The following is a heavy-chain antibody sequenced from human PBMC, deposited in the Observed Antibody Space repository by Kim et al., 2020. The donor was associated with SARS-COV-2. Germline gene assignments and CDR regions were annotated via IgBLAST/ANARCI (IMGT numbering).Heavy chain of an antibody. V-gene: IGHV3-23*01. D-gene: IGHD6-19*01. CDR2: INGQGETT. CDR3: VKDLLGQGSGWSDS. Sequence: GGSLRLSCAASGFTFSGFTMTWVRQAPGKGLVWVSSINGQGETTYLADSVKGRFSVSRDNSKNSLYLHLSSLRAEDMAVYYCVKDLLGQGSGWSDS. CDR1: GFTFSGFT. J-gene: IGHJ5*01.